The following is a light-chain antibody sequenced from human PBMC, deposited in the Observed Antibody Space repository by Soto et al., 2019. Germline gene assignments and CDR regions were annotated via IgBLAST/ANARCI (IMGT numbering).Light chain of an antibody. CDR3: MQNTHWPIT. CDR1: QSFVYSDGDTY. Sequence: VMMSQSPLSLPVTLSHPSSISCGASQSFVYSDGDTYLSWFQQRPGQSPRRLLSQVSNRDSGVPDRFSGSGSGTDFTLKISSVEADDVAVYYCMQNTHWPITFGQGTRLQIK. CDR2: QVS. J-gene: IGKJ5*01. V-gene: IGKV2-30*01.